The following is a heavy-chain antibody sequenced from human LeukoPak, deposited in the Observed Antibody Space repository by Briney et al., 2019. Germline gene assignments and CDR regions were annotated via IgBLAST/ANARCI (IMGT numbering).Heavy chain of an antibody. CDR3: ARGALTMVRGVPPYNWFDP. V-gene: IGHV7-4-1*02. CDR2: INTNTGNP. Sequence: GASVKVSCKASGYTFTGYYMHWVRQAPGQGLEWMGWINTNTGNPTYAQGFTGRFVFSLDTSVSTAYLQISSLKAEDTAVYYCARGALTMVRGVPPYNWFDPWGQGTLVTVSS. D-gene: IGHD3-10*01. CDR1: GYTFTGYY. J-gene: IGHJ5*02.